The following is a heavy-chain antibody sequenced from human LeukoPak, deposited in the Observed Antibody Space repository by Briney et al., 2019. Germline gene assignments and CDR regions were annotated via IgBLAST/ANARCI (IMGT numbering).Heavy chain of an antibody. J-gene: IGHJ4*02. CDR2: IYSGGST. V-gene: IGHV3-53*04. Sequence: GGSLRLSCAASGFTVSSNYMSWVRQAPGKGLEWVSVIYSGGSTYYADSVKGRFTISRHNSKNTLYLQMNSLRAEDTAVYYCAREKRDGYNPGGFDYWGQGTLVTVSS. D-gene: IGHD5-24*01. CDR1: GFTVSSNY. CDR3: AREKRDGYNPGGFDY.